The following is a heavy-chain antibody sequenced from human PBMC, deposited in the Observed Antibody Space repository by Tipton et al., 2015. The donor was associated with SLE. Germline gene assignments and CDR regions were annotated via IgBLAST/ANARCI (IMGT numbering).Heavy chain of an antibody. J-gene: IGHJ4*02. D-gene: IGHD5-24*01. V-gene: IGHV4-34*01. CDR2: INHSGST. CDR3: ARARDGYKRGVDY. Sequence: LRLSCAVYGGSFSGYYWSWVRQPPGKGLEWIGDINHSGSTNYNPSLKSRVTISLDTSKNQFSLRLSSVTAADTAVYYCARARDGYKRGVDYWGQGTLVTVSS. CDR1: GGSFSGYY.